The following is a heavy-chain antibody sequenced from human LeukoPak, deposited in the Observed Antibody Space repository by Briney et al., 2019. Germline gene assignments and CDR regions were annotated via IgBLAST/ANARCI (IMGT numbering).Heavy chain of an antibody. CDR3: ARDTCSYDTSGYYCAFDI. V-gene: IGHV1-46*01. CDR2: INASGGTT. CDR1: GYTFTSSY. D-gene: IGHD3-22*01. Sequence: GASVKVSCKASGYTFTSSYLHWVRQAPGQALEWTGMINASGGTTTYAQKFQGRVTMTMDTSTNTVYMELSSLRSEDTAVYYCARDTCSYDTSGYYCAFDIWGQGTLVTVSS. J-gene: IGHJ3*02.